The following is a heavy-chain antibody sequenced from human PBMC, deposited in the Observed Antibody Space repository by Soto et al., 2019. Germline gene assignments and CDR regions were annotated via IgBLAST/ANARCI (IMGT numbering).Heavy chain of an antibody. V-gene: IGHV4-39*07. CDR3: ARRYSSSFDY. D-gene: IGHD6-13*01. CDR2: IYYSGST. CDR1: GDSSSTTSYY. J-gene: IGHJ4*02. Sequence: SETLSLTCTVSGDSSSTTSYYWGWIRQPPGKGLEWIGSIYYSGSTNYNPSLKSRVTISVDTSKNQFSLKLSSVTAADTAVYYCARRYSSSFDYWGQGTLVTVSS.